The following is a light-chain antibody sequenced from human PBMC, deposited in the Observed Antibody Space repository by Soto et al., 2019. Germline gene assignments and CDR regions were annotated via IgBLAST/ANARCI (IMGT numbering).Light chain of an antibody. J-gene: IGKJ1*01. V-gene: IGKV3-11*01. Sequence: IVLTQSPATLSSSPGERATLSCRASQGVSSYLAWYQQKPGKAPKLLIYDASNRDTGIPARFSGSGSGTDFTLSISSLQPEDFAVYDCQPRSNLPLTFGQGTRVEI. CDR2: DAS. CDR1: QGVSSY. CDR3: QPRSNLPLT.